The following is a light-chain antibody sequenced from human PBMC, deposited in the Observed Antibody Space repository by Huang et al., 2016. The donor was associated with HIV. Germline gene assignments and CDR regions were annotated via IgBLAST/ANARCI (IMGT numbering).Light chain of an antibody. CDR3: QHYNDWPPWT. V-gene: IGKV3-15*01. CDR1: QSVNSN. CDR2: GAA. J-gene: IGKJ1*01. Sequence: EIVMTQSPATLSVSPGERATLSCRASQSVNSNLAWYQQKPGHAPRLFIDGAATRATGIPARFSGSGSGTEFTLTISSLQSEDCAVYYCQHYNDWPPWTFGQGTKVEIK.